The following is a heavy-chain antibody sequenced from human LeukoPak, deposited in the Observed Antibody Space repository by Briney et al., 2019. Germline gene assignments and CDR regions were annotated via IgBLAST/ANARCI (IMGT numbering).Heavy chain of an antibody. D-gene: IGHD1-1*01. V-gene: IGHV3-30*03. Sequence: GKSLRLSCVASGFTFSSYGMHWVRQAPGKGPEWVAVISYDGSDRYYANFVKGRFTISRDNSKNTLFLQTNSMRPEDTAVYYCAEGVSRGVDPTGLEYWGQGTLVTVSS. CDR1: GFTFSSYG. CDR3: AEGVSRGVDPTGLEY. CDR2: ISYDGSDR. J-gene: IGHJ4*02.